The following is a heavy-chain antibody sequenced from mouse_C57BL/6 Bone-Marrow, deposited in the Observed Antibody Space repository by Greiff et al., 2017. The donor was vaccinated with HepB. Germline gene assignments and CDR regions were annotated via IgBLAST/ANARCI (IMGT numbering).Heavy chain of an antibody. D-gene: IGHD1-1*01. V-gene: IGHV1-4*01. J-gene: IGHJ2*01. CDR1: GYTFTSYT. Sequence: VQLQQSGAELARPGASVKMSCKASGYTFTSYTMHWVKQRPGQGLEWIGYINPSSGYTKYNQKFKDKATLTADKSSSTAYMQLSSLTSEDSAVYYCASEGYYYGSSNYFDYWGQGTTLTVSS. CDR2: INPSSGYT. CDR3: ASEGYYYGSSNYFDY.